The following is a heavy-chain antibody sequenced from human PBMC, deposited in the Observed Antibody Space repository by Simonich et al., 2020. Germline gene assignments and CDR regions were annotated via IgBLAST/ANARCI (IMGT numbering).Heavy chain of an antibody. J-gene: IGHJ3*02. CDR3: ARSTTGTTAFDI. Sequence: QVQLVQSGAEVQNPGASVKVSCKASGYTFTSYGISWVRQAPGKGSEWMGWNSAKNGNTNCAQKLQGRVTMNTDTSTSTAYMELRSLRSDDPAVYYCARSTTGTTAFDIWGQGTMGTVSS. V-gene: IGHV1-18*01. CDR1: GYTFTSYG. D-gene: IGHD1-1*01. CDR2: NSAKNGNT.